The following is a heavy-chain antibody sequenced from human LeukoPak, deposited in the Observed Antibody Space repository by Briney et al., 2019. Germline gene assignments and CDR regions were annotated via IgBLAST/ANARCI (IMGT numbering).Heavy chain of an antibody. V-gene: IGHV3-21*04. CDR2: ISSSSSYI. D-gene: IGHD6-19*01. CDR3: AKFVSSASQVFDY. J-gene: IGHJ4*02. CDR1: GFTFSSYN. Sequence: GGSLRLSCAASGFTFSSYNINWVRQAPGKGLEWVSSISSSSSYIYYADSLKGRFTISRDNAKNSLYLQMNSLRAEDTAVYYCAKFVSSASQVFDYWGQGTLVTVSS.